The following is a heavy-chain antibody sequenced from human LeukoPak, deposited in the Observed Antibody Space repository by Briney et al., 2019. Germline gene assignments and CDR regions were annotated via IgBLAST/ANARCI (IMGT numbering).Heavy chain of an antibody. CDR2: ISYDGSNK. J-gene: IGHJ4*02. Sequence: GGSLRLSCAASGFTFSSYAMHWVRQAPGKGLEWVAVISYDGSNKYYADSVKGRFTISRDNSKNTLYLQMNSLRAEDTAVYYCARAYYYDSSGYYPLLYFDYWGQGTLVTVSS. CDR1: GFTFSSYA. V-gene: IGHV3-30-3*01. D-gene: IGHD3-22*01. CDR3: ARAYYYDSSGYYPLLYFDY.